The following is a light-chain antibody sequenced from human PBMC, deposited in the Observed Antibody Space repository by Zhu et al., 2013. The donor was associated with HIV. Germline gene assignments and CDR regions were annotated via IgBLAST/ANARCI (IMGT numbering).Light chain of an antibody. V-gene: IGKV1-5*03. J-gene: IGKJ4*01. CDR3: QQSYTTRALS. CDR2: KVS. Sequence: DIQMTQSPSTLSASVGDRVTITCRASHNVSTWLAWYQQKPGRAPNLLIYKVSSLESGVPSRFSGSGSGTDFTLTISSLQPEDFATYYCQQSYTTRALSFGGGTKVE. CDR1: HNVSTW.